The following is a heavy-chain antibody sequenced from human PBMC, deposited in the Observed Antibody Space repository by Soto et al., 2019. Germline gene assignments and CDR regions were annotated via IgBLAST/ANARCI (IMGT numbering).Heavy chain of an antibody. Sequence: ASVKGSCKASGYTFTSYGISWVRQAPGQGLEWMGWISAYNGNTNYAQKLQGRVTMTTDTSTSTAYMELRSLRSDDTAVYYCARVRDYIWGSYRGDYYFDYWGQGTLVTVSS. CDR3: ARVRDYIWGSYRGDYYFDY. D-gene: IGHD3-16*02. V-gene: IGHV1-18*01. CDR1: GYTFTSYG. CDR2: ISAYNGNT. J-gene: IGHJ4*02.